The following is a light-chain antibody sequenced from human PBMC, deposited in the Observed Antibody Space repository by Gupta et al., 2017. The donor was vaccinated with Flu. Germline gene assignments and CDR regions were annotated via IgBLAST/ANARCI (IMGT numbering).Light chain of an antibody. V-gene: IGKV3-20*01. CDR2: GAS. J-gene: IGKJ3*01. CDR1: QSVSSSY. Sequence: VLTQSPGTLSLSPGGTVTFSCRASQSVSSSYLAWYQQKPGQAPRLLIYGASSRATGIPDRFSGSGSGTDFTLTISSLEPEDFAVYYCQQYGSSPMTFGPGTKVDIK. CDR3: QQYGSSPMT.